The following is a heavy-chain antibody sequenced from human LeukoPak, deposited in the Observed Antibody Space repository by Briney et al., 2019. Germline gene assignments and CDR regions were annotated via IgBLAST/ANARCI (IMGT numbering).Heavy chain of an antibody. Sequence: KPSETLSLTCTVSGGSISSSSYYWGWIRQPPGKGLEWIGSIYYSGSTYYNPSLKSRVTISVDTSKNQFSLKLSSVTAADTAVYYCARGGSILWSRFGLWGQGTLVTVSS. J-gene: IGHJ4*02. D-gene: IGHD2-21*01. CDR2: IYYSGST. V-gene: IGHV4-39*07. CDR3: ARGGSILWSRFGL. CDR1: GGSISSSSYY.